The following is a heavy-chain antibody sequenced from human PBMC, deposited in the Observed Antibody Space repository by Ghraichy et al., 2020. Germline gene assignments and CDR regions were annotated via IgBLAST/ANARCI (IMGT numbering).Heavy chain of an antibody. CDR1: GFTFSSYA. Sequence: ETLSLTCAASGFTFSSYAMSWVRQAPGKGLEWVSAISGSGGSTYYADSVKGRFTISRDNSKNTLYLQMNSLRAEDTAVYYCAKVKTQKARYRPNYYYYYYMDVWGKGTTVTVSS. CDR2: ISGSGGST. V-gene: IGHV3-23*01. CDR3: AKVKTQKARYRPNYYYYYYMDV. J-gene: IGHJ6*03. D-gene: IGHD1-1*01.